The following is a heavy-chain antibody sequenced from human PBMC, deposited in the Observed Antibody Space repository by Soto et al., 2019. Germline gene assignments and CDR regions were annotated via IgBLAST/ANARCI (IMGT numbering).Heavy chain of an antibody. CDR1: GYNVTTYW. CDR2: IDPSDSYT. D-gene: IGHD3-10*01. V-gene: IGHV5-10-1*01. CDR3: ARPVGEYSFAAGRSHQRGYFDY. Sequence: GESLKISCKGSGYNVTTYWLSWVRQMPGKGLEWMGRIDPSDSYTNYSPSFQGHVTISADKSISTAYLQWSSLKASDTAMYSCARPVGEYSFAAGRSHQRGYFDYWGQGTLVTGSS. J-gene: IGHJ4*02.